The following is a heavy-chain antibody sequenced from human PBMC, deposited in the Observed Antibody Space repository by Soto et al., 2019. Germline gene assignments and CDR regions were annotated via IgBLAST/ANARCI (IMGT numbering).Heavy chain of an antibody. V-gene: IGHV1-18*04. D-gene: IGHD3-22*01. CDR2: ISAYNGNT. J-gene: IGHJ3*02. CDR3: ARLADYYDSSGYNRDAFDI. CDR1: GYTFTSYG. Sequence: EASVKVSCKASGYTFTSYGISWVRQAPGQGLEWMGWISAYNGNTNYAQKLQGRVTMTTDTSTSTAYMELRSLRSDDTAVYYCARLADYYDSSGYNRDAFDIWGQGTMVTVSS.